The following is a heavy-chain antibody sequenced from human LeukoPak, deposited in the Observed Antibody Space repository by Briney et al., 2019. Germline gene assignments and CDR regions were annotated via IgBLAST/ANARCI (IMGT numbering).Heavy chain of an antibody. CDR1: GFTFGSYS. D-gene: IGHD3/OR15-3a*01. V-gene: IGHV3-21*01. CDR2: ISSSSYYI. J-gene: IGHJ4*02. Sequence: GGSLRLSCAASGFTFGSYSMGWVRQAPGKGLEWVSSISSSSYYIKYADSVKGRFTISRDNANNSLYLEMNSLTAEDTAVYYCARYGSRWTYYFDNCGQGTPVTVSS. CDR3: ARYGSRWTYYFDN.